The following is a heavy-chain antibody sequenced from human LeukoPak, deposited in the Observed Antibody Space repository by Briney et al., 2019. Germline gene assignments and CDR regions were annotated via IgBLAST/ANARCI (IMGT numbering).Heavy chain of an antibody. J-gene: IGHJ4*02. CDR1: GGSISSGGYS. CDR3: ARAPVDTAIVIDY. D-gene: IGHD5-18*01. CDR2: IYYSGST. Sequence: PSETLSLTCAVSGGSISSGGYSWSWIRQPPGKGLEWIGYIYYSGSTNYNPSLKSRVTISVDTSKNQFSLKLSSVTAADTAVYYCARAPVDTAIVIDYWGQGTLVTVSS. V-gene: IGHV4-61*08.